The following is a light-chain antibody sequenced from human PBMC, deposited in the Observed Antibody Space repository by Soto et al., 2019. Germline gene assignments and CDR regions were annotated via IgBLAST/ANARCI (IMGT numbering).Light chain of an antibody. Sequence: DIQMTQSPSTLSASVGDRVTITCRASQSSSSWLAWYQQKPGQAPKLLIYDATSLESGVPSRFSGSGSGTVFTLTISSLQPDDFATYYCQQYNSYPYTFGQGTKLEIK. CDR1: QSSSSW. CDR3: QQYNSYPYT. J-gene: IGKJ2*01. CDR2: DAT. V-gene: IGKV1-5*01.